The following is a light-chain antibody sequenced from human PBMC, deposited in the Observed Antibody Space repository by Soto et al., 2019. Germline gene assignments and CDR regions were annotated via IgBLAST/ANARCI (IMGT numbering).Light chain of an antibody. J-gene: IGLJ2*01. CDR1: NSNLGSNT. CDR2: SSN. Sequence: QAVVTQPPSASGTPGQRVTISCSGSNSNLGSNTVNWYQRLPGTAPKLLIFSSNQRPSGVPDRFSASKPGTAASLAISGLQAEDQDDYDCAAWDVSLNGYVVFGGGTKVTVL. CDR3: AAWDVSLNGYVV. V-gene: IGLV1-44*01.